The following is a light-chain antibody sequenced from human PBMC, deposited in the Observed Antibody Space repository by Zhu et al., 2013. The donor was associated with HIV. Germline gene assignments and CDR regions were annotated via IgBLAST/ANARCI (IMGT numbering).Light chain of an antibody. CDR3: QAWDSSTVV. V-gene: IGLV2-14*02. J-gene: IGLJ2*01. CDR2: EVT. CDR1: SSDVGSYNL. Sequence: QSALTQPASVSGSPGQSITISCTGTSSDVGSYNLVSWYQQHPGKAPKLMIYEVTKRPSGIPERFSGSNSGNTATLTISGTQAMDEADYYCQAWDSSTVVFGGGTKLTVL.